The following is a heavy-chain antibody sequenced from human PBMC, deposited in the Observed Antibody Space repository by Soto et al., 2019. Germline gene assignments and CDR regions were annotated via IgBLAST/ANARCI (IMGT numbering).Heavy chain of an antibody. CDR2: ISYDGSNK. J-gene: IGHJ4*02. D-gene: IGHD3-3*01. Sequence: QVQLVESGGGVVQPGRSLRLSCAASGFTFRSYGMHWVRQAPGKGLEWVAVISYDGSNKYYADSVKGRFTISRDNSKNTLYLQMNSLRAEDTAVYYCAKGAGAYYDFWSGPKTLDYWGQGTLVTVSS. V-gene: IGHV3-30*18. CDR3: AKGAGAYYDFWSGPKTLDY. CDR1: GFTFRSYG.